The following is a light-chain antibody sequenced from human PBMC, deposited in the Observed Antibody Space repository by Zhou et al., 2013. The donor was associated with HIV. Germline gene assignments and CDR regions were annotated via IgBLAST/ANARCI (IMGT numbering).Light chain of an antibody. V-gene: IGKV1-17*01. J-gene: IGKJ1*01. CDR2: AAS. Sequence: IQLTQSPSSLSASVGDRVTITCRASQGISSYLAWYQQKPGKAPKRLIYAASSLQSGVPSRFSGSGSGTEFTLTINSLQPEDFATYYCLQHNAYPRTFGQGTKVEIK. CDR1: QGISSY. CDR3: LQHNAYPRT.